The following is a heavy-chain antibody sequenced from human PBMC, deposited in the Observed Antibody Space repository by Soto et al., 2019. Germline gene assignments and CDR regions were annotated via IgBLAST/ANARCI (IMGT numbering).Heavy chain of an antibody. D-gene: IGHD1-7*01. V-gene: IGHV4-30-4*01. CDR2: IYYSGST. Sequence: PSETLSLTCTVSGGSISGGDYYWSRIRQPPGKGLEWIGYIYYSGSTYYNPSLNSRVTISVDTSKNQFSLKLSSVTAADTAVYYCARDGRITGTTGLDYWGQGTLVTVSS. CDR3: ARDGRITGTTGLDY. J-gene: IGHJ4*02. CDR1: GGSISGGDYY.